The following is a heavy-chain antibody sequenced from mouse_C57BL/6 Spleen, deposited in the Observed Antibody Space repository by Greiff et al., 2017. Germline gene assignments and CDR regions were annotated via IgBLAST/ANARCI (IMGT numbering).Heavy chain of an antibody. Sequence: EVKLQQSGPELVKPGASVKISCKASGYTFTDYYMNWVKQSHGKSLEWIGDINPNNGGTSYNQKFKGKATLTVDKSSSTAYMELRSLTSEDSAVYYCAADRAGMDYWGQGTSVTVSS. CDR2: INPNNGGT. CDR1: GYTFTDYY. D-gene: IGHD3-1*01. CDR3: AADRAGMDY. V-gene: IGHV1-26*01. J-gene: IGHJ4*01.